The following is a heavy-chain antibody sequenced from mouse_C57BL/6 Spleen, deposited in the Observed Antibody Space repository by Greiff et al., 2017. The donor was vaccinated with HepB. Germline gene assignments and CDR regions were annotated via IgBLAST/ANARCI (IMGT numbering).Heavy chain of an antibody. CDR3: TRPPDPAMDY. Sequence: VKLVESGAELVRPGASVTLSCKASGYTFTDYEMHWVKQTPVHGLEWIGAIDPETGGTAYNQKFKGKAILTADKSSSTAYMELRSLTSEDSAVYYCTRPPDPAMDYWGQGTSVTVSS. CDR2: IDPETGGT. CDR1: GYTFTDYE. J-gene: IGHJ4*01. V-gene: IGHV1-15*01.